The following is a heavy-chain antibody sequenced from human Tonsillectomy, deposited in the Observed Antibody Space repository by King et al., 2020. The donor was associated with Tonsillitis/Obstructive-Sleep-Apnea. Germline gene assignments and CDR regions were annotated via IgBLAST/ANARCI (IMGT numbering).Heavy chain of an antibody. CDR2: ISYAGSTT. V-gene: IGHV3-30*04. J-gene: IGHJ6*03. Sequence: VQLVESGGGVVQPGRSLRLSCVASGFTFSNCTIHWVRQAPGKGPEWVAVISYAGSTTYYADSVKGRFPISRHSSKNTLYLQLHSLRREDTAVSYCARDTNDDFWCGPYYLDVWGKGTPVSVSS. CDR3: ARDTNDDFWCGPYYLDV. D-gene: IGHD3-3*01. CDR1: GFTFSNCT.